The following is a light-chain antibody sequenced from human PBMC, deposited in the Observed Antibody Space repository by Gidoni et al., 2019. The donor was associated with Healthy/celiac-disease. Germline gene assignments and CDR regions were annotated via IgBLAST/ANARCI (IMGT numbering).Light chain of an antibody. Sequence: QSALTQPASVPGSPRQSITISCTGTSSDVGGYNYVSWYQQHPGKAPNLMIYEVRKRPSGVSNRFSGSKSGNTASLTISGLQAEDEADYYCSSYTSSSTYVFGTGTKDTVL. CDR2: EVR. CDR3: SSYTSSSTYV. V-gene: IGLV2-14*01. CDR1: SSDVGGYNY. J-gene: IGLJ1*01.